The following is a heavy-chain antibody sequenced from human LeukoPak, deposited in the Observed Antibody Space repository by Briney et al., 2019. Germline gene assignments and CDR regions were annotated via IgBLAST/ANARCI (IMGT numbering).Heavy chain of an antibody. CDR1: GFTFSSFG. V-gene: IGHV3-23*01. CDR3: ARDVLYSGSPGY. Sequence: QTGGSLRLSCAASGFTFSSFGMSWVRQAPGKGLEWVSAISGSGGSTYYADSVKGRFTISRDNAKNSLYLQMNSLRAEDTAVYYCARDVLYSGSPGYWGQGTLVTVSS. D-gene: IGHD1-26*01. J-gene: IGHJ4*02. CDR2: ISGSGGST.